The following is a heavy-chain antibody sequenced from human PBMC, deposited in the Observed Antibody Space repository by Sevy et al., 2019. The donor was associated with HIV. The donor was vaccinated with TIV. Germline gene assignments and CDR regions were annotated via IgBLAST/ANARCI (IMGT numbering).Heavy chain of an antibody. CDR3: ARDDCSSTSCYENWFDP. V-gene: IGHV1-69*13. J-gene: IGHJ5*02. Sequence: ASVKVSCKASGGTFSSYAISWVRQAPGQGLEWMGGIIPIFGTANYAQKFQGRVTITADESTSTAYMELSSLRSEETAVYYCARDDCSSTSCYENWFDPWGQGTLVTVSS. CDR1: GGTFSSYA. CDR2: IIPIFGTA. D-gene: IGHD2-2*01.